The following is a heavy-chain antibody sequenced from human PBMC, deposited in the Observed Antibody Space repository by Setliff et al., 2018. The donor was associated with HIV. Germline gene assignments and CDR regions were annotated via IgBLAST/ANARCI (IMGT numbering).Heavy chain of an antibody. CDR1: GGSISSGSYY. D-gene: IGHD4-17*01. Sequence: SETLSLTCTVSGGSISSGSYYWSWIRQPAGKGLEWIGHIYTSGSTNYNPSLKSRVTISVDTSKNQFSLKLSSVTAADTAVYYCARDYAGYFDYWGQGTLVTVYS. CDR3: ARDYAGYFDY. V-gene: IGHV4-61*09. J-gene: IGHJ4*02. CDR2: IYTSGST.